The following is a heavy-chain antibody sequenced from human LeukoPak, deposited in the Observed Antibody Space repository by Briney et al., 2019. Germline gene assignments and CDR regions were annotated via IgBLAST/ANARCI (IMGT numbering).Heavy chain of an antibody. Sequence: SETLSLTCTVSGYSISSGYYWGWIRQPPGKGLEWIGSIYYSGSTYYNPSLKSRVTISVDTSKNQFSLKLSSVTAADTAVYYCARVHDGYNYAFDYWGQGTLVTVSS. V-gene: IGHV4-38-2*02. D-gene: IGHD5-24*01. CDR3: ARVHDGYNYAFDY. CDR2: IYYSGST. CDR1: GYSISSGYY. J-gene: IGHJ4*02.